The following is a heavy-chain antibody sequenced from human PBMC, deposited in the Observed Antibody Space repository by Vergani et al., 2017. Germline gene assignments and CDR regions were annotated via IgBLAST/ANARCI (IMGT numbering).Heavy chain of an antibody. CDR3: AREYYDYVWGSYRSPAFDY. V-gene: IGHV3-11*01. J-gene: IGHJ4*02. D-gene: IGHD3-16*02. Sequence: QVQLVESGGGLVKPGGSLRLSCAASGFTFSDYYMSWIRQAPGKGLEWVSYISSSGSTIYYADSVQGRFTISRDNAKNSLYLQMNSLRAEDTAVYYCAREYYDYVWGSYRSPAFDYWGQGTLVTVSS. CDR2: ISSSGSTI. CDR1: GFTFSDYY.